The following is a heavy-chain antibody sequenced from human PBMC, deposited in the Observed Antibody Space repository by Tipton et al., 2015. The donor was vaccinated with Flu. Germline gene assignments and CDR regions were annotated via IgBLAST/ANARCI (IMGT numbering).Heavy chain of an antibody. V-gene: IGHV4-30-2*01. CDR2: IYHRGST. J-gene: IGHJ4*02. CDR3: ARGGLLWFGELSPGYFDY. D-gene: IGHD3-10*01. Sequence: TLSLTCAVSGGSISSGGYSWSWIRQPPGKGLEWIGYIYHRGSTYYNPSLKSRVAISVDRSKNQFSLKLSSVTAADTAVYYCARGGLLWFGELSPGYFDYWGQGTLVTVSS. CDR1: GGSISSGGYS.